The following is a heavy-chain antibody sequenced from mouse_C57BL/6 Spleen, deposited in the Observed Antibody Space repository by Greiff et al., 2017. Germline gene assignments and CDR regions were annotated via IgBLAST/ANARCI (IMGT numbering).Heavy chain of an antibody. Sequence: EVKLQESGAELVKPGASVKLSCTASGFNIKDYYMHWVKQRTEQGLEWIGRIDPEAGETKYAPKFQGKATITADTSSNTAYLQISSLTSEDTAVYYCARSDYGSSYGYWGQGTTLTVSS. CDR2: IDPEAGET. CDR1: GFNIKDYY. CDR3: ARSDYGSSYGY. D-gene: IGHD1-1*01. V-gene: IGHV14-2*01. J-gene: IGHJ2*01.